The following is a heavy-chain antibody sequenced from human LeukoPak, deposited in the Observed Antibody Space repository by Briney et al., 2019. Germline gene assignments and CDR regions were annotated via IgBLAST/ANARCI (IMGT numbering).Heavy chain of an antibody. D-gene: IGHD6-13*01. CDR2: IIPIFGTA. Sequence: GASVKVSCKASGGTFSSYAISWVRQAPGQGLEWMGGIIPIFGTANYAQKFQGRVTTTADKSTSTAYMELSSLRSEDTAVYYCARRSGTGISNYYYYGMDVWGKGTTVTVSS. CDR1: GGTFSSYA. V-gene: IGHV1-69*06. CDR3: ARRSGTGISNYYYYGMDV. J-gene: IGHJ6*04.